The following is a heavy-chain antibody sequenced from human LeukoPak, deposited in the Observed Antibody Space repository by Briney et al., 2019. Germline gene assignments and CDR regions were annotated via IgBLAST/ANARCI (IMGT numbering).Heavy chain of an antibody. CDR1: GFTFSSYV. CDR3: AKDYEIGDIVVVPAAPLFDY. D-gene: IGHD2-2*01. Sequence: GGSLRLSCAASGFTFSSYVMHWDRQAPGKGLEWVAVISYDGSNKYYADSVKGRFTISRDNSKNTLYLQMNSLRAEDTAVYYCAKDYEIGDIVVVPAAPLFDYWGQGTLFTVSS. V-gene: IGHV3-30*18. CDR2: ISYDGSNK. J-gene: IGHJ4*02.